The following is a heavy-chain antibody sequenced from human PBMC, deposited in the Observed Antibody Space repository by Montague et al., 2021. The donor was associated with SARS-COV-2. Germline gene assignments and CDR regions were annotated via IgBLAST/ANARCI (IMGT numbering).Heavy chain of an antibody. Sequence: SLRLSCAASGFTFSSYGMHWVRQAPGKGLEWVAVIWYDGSNKYYXGSVKGRFTISRDNSKNTLYLQTNSLRAEDTAVYYCARDFGILTGTAPEDYWGQGTLVTVSS. D-gene: IGHD3-9*01. J-gene: IGHJ4*02. V-gene: IGHV3-33*01. CDR1: GFTFSSYG. CDR2: IWYDGSNK. CDR3: ARDFGILTGTAPEDY.